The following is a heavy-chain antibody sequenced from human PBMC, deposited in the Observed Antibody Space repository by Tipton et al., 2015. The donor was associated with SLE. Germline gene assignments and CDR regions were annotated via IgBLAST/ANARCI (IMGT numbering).Heavy chain of an antibody. CDR2: INHSGST. V-gene: IGHV4-34*01. CDR1: GGSFSGYY. Sequence: TLSLTCAVYGGSFSGYYWSWIRQPPGKGLEWIGEINHSGSTNYNPSLKSRVTISVDTSKNQFSLKLSSVTAADTAVYYCARDLYLDKYQLPGGWFDPWGQGTLVTVSS. D-gene: IGHD2-2*01. CDR3: ARDLYLDKYQLPGGWFDP. J-gene: IGHJ5*02.